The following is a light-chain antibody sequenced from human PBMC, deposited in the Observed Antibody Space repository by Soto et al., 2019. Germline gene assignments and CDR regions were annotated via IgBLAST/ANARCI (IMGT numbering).Light chain of an antibody. CDR1: QSISYT. CDR3: QQRSNWQWT. CDR2: GAS. V-gene: IGKV3-15*01. Sequence: EIVMTQSPVTLSVSPGGRATLSCRASQSISYTLAWYQQKPGQAPRLLIHGASTRAPGIPARFSGSGSGTDFTLTINSLEPGDFAVYYCQQRSNWQWTFGQGTKVDIK. J-gene: IGKJ1*01.